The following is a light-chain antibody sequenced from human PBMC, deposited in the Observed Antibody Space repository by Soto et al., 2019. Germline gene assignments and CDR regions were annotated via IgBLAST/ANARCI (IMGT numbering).Light chain of an antibody. J-gene: IGKJ2*01. CDR1: QSVSSSY. CDR3: QQYGSALGT. V-gene: IGKV3-20*01. Sequence: EIVLTQSPGTLSLSPGERATLSCRASQSVSSSYLAWYQQKPGQAPRLLIYGASSGATGIPDRFSGGGSGTDFSLTISRLEPEDFAVYYGQQYGSALGTFGQGTKLEIK. CDR2: GAS.